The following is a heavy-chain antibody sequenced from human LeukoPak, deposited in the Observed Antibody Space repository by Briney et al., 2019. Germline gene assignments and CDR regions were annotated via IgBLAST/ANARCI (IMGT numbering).Heavy chain of an antibody. Sequence: GGSLRLSCAASGFTFSSYWMSWVRQAPGKGLEWVAMIWYDGSNENFADSVKGRFTISRDNSKNTLYLETNSLRAEDTAMYYCARDSSMVKGNWFDPWGQGTLVIVSS. V-gene: IGHV3-33*08. D-gene: IGHD5-18*01. J-gene: IGHJ5*02. CDR2: IWYDGSNE. CDR1: GFTFSSYW. CDR3: ARDSSMVKGNWFDP.